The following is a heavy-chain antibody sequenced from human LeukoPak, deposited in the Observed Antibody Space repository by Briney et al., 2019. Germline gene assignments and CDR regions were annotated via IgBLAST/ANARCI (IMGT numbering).Heavy chain of an antibody. V-gene: IGHV4-30-4*01. CDR2: IYYSGST. CDR1: GGSISSGDYY. J-gene: IGHJ5*02. D-gene: IGHD3-10*01. CDR3: ARAKWVRGVTVDP. Sequence: SETLSLTCTVSGGSISSGDYYWSWIRQPPGKGLEWIGYIYYSGSTYYNPSLKSRVTISVDTSKNQFSLKLSSVTAADPAVYSCARAKWVRGVTVDPCGQGTLVTVSS.